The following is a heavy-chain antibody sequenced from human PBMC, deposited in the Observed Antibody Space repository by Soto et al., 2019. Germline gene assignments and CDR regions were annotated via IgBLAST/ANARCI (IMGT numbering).Heavy chain of an antibody. Sequence: GGSLRLSCTASGFTFGDYAMSWFRQAPGKGLEWVGFIRSKPYDGTTEYAASAKGRFTISRDDSKSIAYLQMNSLKTEDTAVYYCAKDLFSMVRGASYYSYGMDVWGQGXTVTVYS. CDR3: AKDLFSMVRGASYYSYGMDV. J-gene: IGHJ6*02. D-gene: IGHD3-10*01. V-gene: IGHV3-49*03. CDR2: IRSKPYDGTT. CDR1: GFTFGDYA.